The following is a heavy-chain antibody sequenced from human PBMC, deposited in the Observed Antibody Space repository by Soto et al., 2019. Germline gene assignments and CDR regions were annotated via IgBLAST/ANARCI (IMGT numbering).Heavy chain of an antibody. V-gene: IGHV3-48*03. CDR3: ARGQYSSGGGYFDY. J-gene: IGHJ4*02. CDR1: GFTFSSYE. CDR2: ISSSGSTI. D-gene: IGHD6-19*01. Sequence: PGGSLRLSCAASGFTFSSYEMNWARQAPGKGLEWVSYISSSGSTIYYADSVKGRFTISRDNAKNSLYLQMNSLRAEDTAVYYWARGQYSSGGGYFDYWGQETLVTVSS.